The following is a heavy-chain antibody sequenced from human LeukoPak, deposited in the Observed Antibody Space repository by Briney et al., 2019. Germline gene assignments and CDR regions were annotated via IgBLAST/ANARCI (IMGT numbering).Heavy chain of an antibody. Sequence: GGSLRLSCAASGFTFSSYGMHWVRQAPGKGLEWVAFIRYDGSNKYYADSVKGRFTISRDNAKNSLYLQMNSLRAEDTAVYYCVRGVALAPGIDYWGQGALVTVSS. CDR3: VRGVALAPGIDY. J-gene: IGHJ4*02. CDR2: IRYDGSNK. V-gene: IGHV3-30*02. CDR1: GFTFSSYG. D-gene: IGHD2-15*01.